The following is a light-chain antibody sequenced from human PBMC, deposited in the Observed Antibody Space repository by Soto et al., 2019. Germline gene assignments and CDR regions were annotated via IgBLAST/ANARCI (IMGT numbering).Light chain of an antibody. Sequence: EIVLTQSPGTLSLSPGEGATLSCRASQSVTNSYLAWYQQKPGQAPRLLIYDASSRATGIPDRFSGSGSGTDFTLTISRLEPEDFAVYYCQQYGTSPGFGGGTKVEIK. CDR3: QQYGTSPG. CDR1: QSVTNSY. V-gene: IGKV3-20*01. CDR2: DAS. J-gene: IGKJ4*01.